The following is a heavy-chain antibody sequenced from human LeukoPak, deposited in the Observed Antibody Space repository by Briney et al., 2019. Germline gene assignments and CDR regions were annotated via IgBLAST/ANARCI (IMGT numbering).Heavy chain of an antibody. D-gene: IGHD5-18*01. CDR2: MNPNSGNT. J-gene: IGHJ6*03. CDR1: GFTFTSYD. CDR3: ARDPRGNSYPYYYYMDV. V-gene: IGHV1-8*01. Sequence: ASVKVSCKASGFTFTSYDINWVRQATGQGLEWMGWMNPNSGNTGYAQKIQGRVTITADESTSTAYMELSSLRSEDTAVYYCARDPRGNSYPYYYYMDVWGKGTTVTVSS.